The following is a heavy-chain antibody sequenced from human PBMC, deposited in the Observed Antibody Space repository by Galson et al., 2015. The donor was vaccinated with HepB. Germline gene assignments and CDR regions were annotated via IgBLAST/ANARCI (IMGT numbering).Heavy chain of an antibody. CDR2: ISYDGSNK. CDR1: GFTFSSYA. CDR3: ARDRGY. V-gene: IGHV3-30*04. Sequence: SLRLSCAASGFTFSSYAMHWVRQAPGKGLEWVAVISYDGSNKYYAVSVKGRFTISRDNSKNTLYLQMNSLRAEDTAVYYCARDRGYWGQGTLVTVSS. J-gene: IGHJ4*02.